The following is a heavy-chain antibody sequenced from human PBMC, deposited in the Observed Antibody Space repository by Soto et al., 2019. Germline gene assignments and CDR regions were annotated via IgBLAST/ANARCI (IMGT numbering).Heavy chain of an antibody. CDR1: GGSISSGGYY. CDR3: ARWGHYYGSGQKPTYFDY. Sequence: QVQLQESGPGLVKPSQTLSLTCTVSGGSISSGGYYWSWIRQHPGKGLEWIGYIYYSGSTYYNPSLKCRVTISVDTSKNQFSLKLSAVTAADTAVYYCARWGHYYGSGQKPTYFDYLGQGTLVTVSS. J-gene: IGHJ4*02. D-gene: IGHD3-10*01. V-gene: IGHV4-31*03. CDR2: IYYSGST.